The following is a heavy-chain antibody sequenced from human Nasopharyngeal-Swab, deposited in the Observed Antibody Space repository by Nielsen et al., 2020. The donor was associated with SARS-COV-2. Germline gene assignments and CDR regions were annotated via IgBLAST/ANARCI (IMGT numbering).Heavy chain of an antibody. J-gene: IGHJ2*01. CDR3: SRRDGSYWNLDL. V-gene: IGHV5-51*01. CDR1: GYSFTSYW. D-gene: IGHD3-10*01. Sequence: GESLKISCKGSGYSFTSYWIGWVRQMHGNGLEWMGRIYPGEPDTIYSPSFKGQVTISVDKSISTADLQWSSLKASDTAICYWSRRDGSYWNLDLWGRGTLVTVSS. CDR2: IYPGEPDT.